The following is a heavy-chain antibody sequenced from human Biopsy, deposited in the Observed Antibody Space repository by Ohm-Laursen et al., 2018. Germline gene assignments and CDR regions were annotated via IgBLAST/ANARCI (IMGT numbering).Heavy chain of an antibody. D-gene: IGHD2-2*01. Sequence: GTLSLTCTVSGDSISGYHWSRIRKSPGKGLEWLAYISYTGGITSNPSLNGRATMSLDTSKNQFSLRLIYVTAADTAVYYCARMPHFDYWGQGILVTVSS. V-gene: IGHV4-59*01. CDR3: ARMPHFDY. CDR2: ISYTGGI. CDR1: GDSISGYH. J-gene: IGHJ4*02.